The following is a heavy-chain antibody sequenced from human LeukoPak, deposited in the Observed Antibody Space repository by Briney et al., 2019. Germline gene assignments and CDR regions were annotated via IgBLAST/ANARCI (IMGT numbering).Heavy chain of an antibody. J-gene: IGHJ4*02. Sequence: GRSLRLSCAASGFTFSRHAMHWVRQAPGKGLEWVAVIWYDGSNKYYADSVKGRSTISRDNSNNTLYLQMNSLRADDTAVYYCAKVTDSSGYFPSDYWGQGTLDTVSS. CDR1: GFTFSRHA. V-gene: IGHV3-33*06. D-gene: IGHD3-22*01. CDR2: IWYDGSNK. CDR3: AKVTDSSGYFPSDY.